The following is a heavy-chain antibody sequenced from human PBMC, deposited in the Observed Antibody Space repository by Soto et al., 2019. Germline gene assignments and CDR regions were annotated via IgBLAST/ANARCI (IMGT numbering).Heavy chain of an antibody. CDR2: IYSSGST. D-gene: IGHD3-10*01. J-gene: IGHJ6*02. V-gene: IGHV4-59*08. Sequence: QVQLQESGPGLVRPSETLSLTCTVSGGSISNSYWSWIRQSPEKGLEWIGYIYSSGSTNYNPSLNSRVTISVDTSKNQFSLKLSSLSAADTAVYYCARNSPPFLYGSGPWDVWGQGTTVTVSS. CDR3: ARNSPPFLYGSGPWDV. CDR1: GGSISNSY.